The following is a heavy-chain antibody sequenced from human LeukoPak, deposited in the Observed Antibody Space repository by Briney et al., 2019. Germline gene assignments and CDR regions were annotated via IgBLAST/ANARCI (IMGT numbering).Heavy chain of an antibody. Sequence: GGSLRLSCGASGFTFSNYNMSWVRQAPGEGLEWVSSINSRSTYIFYADSVMGRFTISRDNAKNSLFLQMNSLRAEDTAVYYCARDETNGFDSWGQGTLVTVSS. V-gene: IGHV3-21*01. D-gene: IGHD1-14*01. CDR1: GFTFSNYN. CDR3: ARDETNGFDS. J-gene: IGHJ5*01. CDR2: INSRSTYI.